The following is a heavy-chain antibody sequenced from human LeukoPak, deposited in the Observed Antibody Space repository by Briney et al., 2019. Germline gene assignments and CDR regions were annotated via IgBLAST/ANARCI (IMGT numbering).Heavy chain of an antibody. D-gene: IGHD3-10*01. CDR1: GFTFSLYA. CDR3: AKDRDHYGSGGLDY. J-gene: IGHJ4*02. V-gene: IGHV3-23*01. CDR2: ISGSGGRT. Sequence: GGSLRLSCAASGFTFSLYAMTWVRQTPGKGLEWVSTISGSGGRTDYADSGKGRFTISRDNSKYTVCLQMNSLRAEDTAMYYCAKDRDHYGSGGLDYWGQGTLVTVSS.